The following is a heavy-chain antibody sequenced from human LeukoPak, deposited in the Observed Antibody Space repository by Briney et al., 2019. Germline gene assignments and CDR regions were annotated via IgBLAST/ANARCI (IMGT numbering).Heavy chain of an antibody. Sequence: KPSETLPLTCTVSGGSISSYYWSWIRQPPGKGLEWIGYIYYSGSTNYNPSLKSRVTISVDTSKNQFSLKLSSVTAADTAIYYCAKGYSGWYPDYWGQGTLVTVSS. CDR3: AKGYSGWYPDY. J-gene: IGHJ4*02. V-gene: IGHV4-59*01. D-gene: IGHD5-12*01. CDR1: GGSISSYY. CDR2: IYYSGST.